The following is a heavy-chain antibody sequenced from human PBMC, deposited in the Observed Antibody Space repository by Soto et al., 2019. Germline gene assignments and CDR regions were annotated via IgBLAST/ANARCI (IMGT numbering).Heavy chain of an antibody. CDR2: ITGSGAA. J-gene: IGHJ5*02. D-gene: IGHD3-22*01. V-gene: IGHV3-23*01. Sequence: DVQLLESGGDLAQPGGSLRLSCEASGFTFNNYAIAWVRRAPGKGLGWVLGITGSGAAYYAGSVKGRFTISRDNSKNTLYLQMISLRAEDTAVYYCAKGESSVSARDFDPWGQGTLVTVSS. CDR1: GFTFNNYA. CDR3: AKGESSVSARDFDP.